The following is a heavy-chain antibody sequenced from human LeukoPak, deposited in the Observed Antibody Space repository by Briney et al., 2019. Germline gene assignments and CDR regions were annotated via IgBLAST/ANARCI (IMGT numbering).Heavy chain of an antibody. J-gene: IGHJ4*02. Sequence: GASVKVSCKASGYTFTAYYMHWVRQAPGQGLEWMGWINPNSGGTNYAQRFQGRVTMTRDKSISTAYMELSRLRSDDTAVYYCASLYGDYVGSDYWGQGTLVTVSS. D-gene: IGHD4-17*01. CDR1: GYTFTAYY. CDR2: INPNSGGT. V-gene: IGHV1-2*02. CDR3: ASLYGDYVGSDY.